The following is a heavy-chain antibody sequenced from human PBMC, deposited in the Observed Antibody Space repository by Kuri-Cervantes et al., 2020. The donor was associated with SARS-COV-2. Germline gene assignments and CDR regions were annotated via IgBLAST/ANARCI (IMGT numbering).Heavy chain of an antibody. D-gene: IGHD2-2*01. CDR1: GFTFSSYA. V-gene: IGHV3-23*01. CDR3: ARDQGSSTSSSGDV. Sequence: GESLKISCAASGFTFSSYAMSWVRQAPGKGLEWVSAISGSGGSTYYADSVKGRFTISRDNSKNTLYLQMNSLRAEDTAVYYCARDQGSSTSSSGDVRGQGTTVTVSS. CDR2: ISGSGGST. J-gene: IGHJ6*02.